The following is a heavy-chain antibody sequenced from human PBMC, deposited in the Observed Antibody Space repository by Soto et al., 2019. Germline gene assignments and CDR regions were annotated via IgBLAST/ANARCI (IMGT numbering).Heavy chain of an antibody. J-gene: IGHJ6*02. Sequence: ASGKVSCKASGYTFTSYGISWVRQAPGQGLEWMGWISAYNGNTNYAQKLQGKVTMTTDTSTSTAYMELRSLRSDDTAVYYCARDQGEQWLAGGDYYYYGMDVWGQGTTVTVSS. CDR3: ARDQGEQWLAGGDYYYYGMDV. CDR1: GYTFTSYG. D-gene: IGHD6-19*01. CDR2: ISAYNGNT. V-gene: IGHV1-18*04.